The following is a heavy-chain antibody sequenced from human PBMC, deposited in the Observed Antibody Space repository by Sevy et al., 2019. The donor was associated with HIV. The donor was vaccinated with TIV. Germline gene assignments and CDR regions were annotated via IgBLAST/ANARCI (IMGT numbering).Heavy chain of an antibody. J-gene: IGHJ4*02. Sequence: SETLSLTCTVSGYSISSGYYWGWIRQPPGKGLEWIGNIYHSGSTYYNPSLKSRVTISVDTSKNQFSLKLSSVTAADTAVYYRARHEHHARRTAFDYWGQGTLVTASS. V-gene: IGHV4-38-2*02. D-gene: IGHD2-2*01. CDR1: GYSISSGYY. CDR2: IYHSGST. CDR3: ARHEHHARRTAFDY.